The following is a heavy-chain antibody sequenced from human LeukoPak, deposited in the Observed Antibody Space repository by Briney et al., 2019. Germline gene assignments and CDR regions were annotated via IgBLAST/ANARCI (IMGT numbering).Heavy chain of an antibody. V-gene: IGHV7-4-1*02. CDR1: GYTFTSYA. D-gene: IGHD5-12*01. Sequence: ASVKVSCKASGYTFTSYAMNWVRQAPGQGLEWMGWINTNTGNPTYAQGFTGRFVFSLDTSVSTAYLQISSLKAEDTAVYYCAGYSGYDRDYYCYMDVWGKGTTVTVSS. J-gene: IGHJ6*03. CDR2: INTNTGNP. CDR3: AGYSGYDRDYYCYMDV.